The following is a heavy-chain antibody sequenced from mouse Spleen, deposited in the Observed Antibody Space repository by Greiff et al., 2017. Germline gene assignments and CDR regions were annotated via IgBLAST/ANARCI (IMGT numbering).Heavy chain of an antibody. CDR3: ARYYYGSSYDY. Sequence: QVQLKESGAELARPGASVKMSCKASGYTFTSYTMHWVKQRPGQGLEWIGYINPSSGYTKYNQKFKDKATLTADKSSSTAYMQLSSLTSEDSAVYYCARYYYGSSYDYWGQGTTLTVSS. CDR2: INPSSGYT. D-gene: IGHD1-1*01. J-gene: IGHJ2*01. CDR1: GYTFTSYT. V-gene: IGHV1-4*01.